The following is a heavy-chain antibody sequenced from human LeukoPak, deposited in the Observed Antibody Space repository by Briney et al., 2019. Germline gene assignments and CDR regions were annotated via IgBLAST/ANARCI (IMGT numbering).Heavy chain of an antibody. CDR1: GYSISSGYY. Sequence: PSDTLSLTCAVSGYSISSGYYWVWIRQPPGKGLEWIGSFYHSGSTYYNPSLKSRVTISVDTSKNQFSLKLSSVTAADTAVYYCARDVVVPAAMILDAIDYWGQGTLVTVSS. CDR3: ARDVVVPAAMILDAIDY. V-gene: IGHV4-38-2*02. J-gene: IGHJ4*02. D-gene: IGHD2-2*01. CDR2: FYHSGST.